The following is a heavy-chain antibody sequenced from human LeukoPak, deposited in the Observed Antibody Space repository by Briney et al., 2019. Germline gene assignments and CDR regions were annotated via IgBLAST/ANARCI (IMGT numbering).Heavy chain of an antibody. CDR2: ISYDGSDK. CDR1: RFTFSTYG. D-gene: IGHD3-16*01. J-gene: IGHJ4*02. V-gene: IGHV3-30*03. Sequence: GGSLRLSCAASRFTFSTYGMHWVRQAPGKGLEWLAVISYDGSDKYYADSVKGRFTISRDNSKNTLYLQKNSLRAEDTAVYYCAIPRGENLFDYWGQGTLVTVSS. CDR3: AIPRGENLFDY.